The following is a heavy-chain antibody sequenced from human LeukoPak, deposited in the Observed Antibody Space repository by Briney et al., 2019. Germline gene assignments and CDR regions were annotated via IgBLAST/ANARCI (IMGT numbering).Heavy chain of an antibody. CDR2: IYYSGST. J-gene: IGHJ4*02. V-gene: IGHV4-61*01. CDR3: ARTAAGDYFDY. D-gene: IGHD6-25*01. Sequence: SETLSLTCTVSGGSVSSGSYYWSWIRQPPGKGLEWIGYIYYSGSTNYNPSLKSRVTISVDTSKNQFSLKLSSVTAADTAVYYCARTAAGDYFDYWGQGTLVTVSS. CDR1: GGSVSSGSYY.